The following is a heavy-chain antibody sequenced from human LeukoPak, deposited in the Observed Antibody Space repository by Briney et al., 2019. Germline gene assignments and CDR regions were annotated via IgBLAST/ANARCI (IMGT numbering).Heavy chain of an antibody. CDR3: ARDIMGATTETFDY. Sequence: ASVKVSCKTSGYTFTSYYMHWVRQAPGQGLEWMGVINPSGGNTKYAEKFQGRVTMTRDTSARTVYMEVSSLRSEDTAFYYCARDIMGATTETFDYWGQGTLVTVSS. D-gene: IGHD1-26*01. CDR2: INPSGGNT. CDR1: GYTFTSYY. V-gene: IGHV1-46*01. J-gene: IGHJ4*02.